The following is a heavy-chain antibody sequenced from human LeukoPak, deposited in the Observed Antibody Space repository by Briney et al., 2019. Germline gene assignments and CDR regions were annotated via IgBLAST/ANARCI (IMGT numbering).Heavy chain of an antibody. D-gene: IGHD1-1*01. V-gene: IGHV3-53*01. CDR1: GIAVTGNY. CDR3: AIAQSWDELFDS. Sequence: GGSLTLSCAASGIAVTGNYMSWVCQPPGKGLEWVAFISINTDTFYADSVRGRFTISRDSSKNTLFLQMNSLRDEDSAVYYCAIAQSWDELFDSWGQGTLVTVSS. CDR2: ISINTDT. J-gene: IGHJ4*02.